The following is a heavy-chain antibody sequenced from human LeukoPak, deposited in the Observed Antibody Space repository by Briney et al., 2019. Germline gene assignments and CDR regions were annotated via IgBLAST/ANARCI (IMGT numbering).Heavy chain of an antibody. V-gene: IGHV7-4-1*02. CDR2: INTNTRNT. Sequence: ASVKVSCKASGYTFTSYAMNWGRQAPGQGLEWMGWINTNTRNTTYAQGVTGRVVFSFDTSVSTAYLQISTLKAEDTAVYYCARPKLRCSAYYYMDVWGKGTTVTVS. CDR1: GYTFTSYA. D-gene: IGHD4-17*01. J-gene: IGHJ6*03. CDR3: ARPKLRCSAYYYMDV.